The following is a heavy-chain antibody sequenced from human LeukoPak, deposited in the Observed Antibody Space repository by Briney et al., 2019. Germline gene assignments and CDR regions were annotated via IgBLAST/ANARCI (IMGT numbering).Heavy chain of an antibody. J-gene: IGHJ4*02. CDR1: RFTFSSYA. Sequence: GGSLRLSCAASRFTFSSYAMHWVRQAPGKGLEWVAVISYDGSNKYYADSVKGRFTISRDNAENSLYLQMHSLRVEDTAVYYCARAPTVLVGYCSSSSCQADYWGQGTLVTVSS. CDR2: ISYDGSNK. V-gene: IGHV3-30-3*01. D-gene: IGHD2-2*01. CDR3: ARAPTVLVGYCSSSSCQADY.